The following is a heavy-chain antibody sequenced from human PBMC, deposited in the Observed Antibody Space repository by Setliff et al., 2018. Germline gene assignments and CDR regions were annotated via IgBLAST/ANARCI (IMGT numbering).Heavy chain of an antibody. CDR3: AKEPAISLTEAIRRSYYDYALDV. D-gene: IGHD3-9*01. V-gene: IGHV1-18*01. CDR1: GYTFTRYG. J-gene: IGHJ6*02. Sequence: AASVKVSCKASGYTFTRYGISWVRQAPGKGFEWMGWIGPYNGNTYYAQKFQGKVALTTDTGSDTAYMELRNLRSDDAAIYYCAKEPAISLTEAIRRSYYDYALDVWGQGTTVTVSS. CDR2: IGPYNGNT.